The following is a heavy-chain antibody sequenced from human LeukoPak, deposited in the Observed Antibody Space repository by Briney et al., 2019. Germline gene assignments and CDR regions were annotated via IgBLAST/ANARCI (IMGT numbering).Heavy chain of an antibody. V-gene: IGHV1-2*02. CDR3: ARGLLASAGGGY. Sequence: GASVKVSCKASGYTFTGYYLHWVRQAPGQGLEWMGWINPNSGGTNYAQKFQGRVTMTRDTSISTAYMELSSLRSDDTAVYYCARGLLASAGGGYWGQGTLVTVSS. CDR2: INPNSGGT. CDR1: GYTFTGYY. D-gene: IGHD6-13*01. J-gene: IGHJ4*02.